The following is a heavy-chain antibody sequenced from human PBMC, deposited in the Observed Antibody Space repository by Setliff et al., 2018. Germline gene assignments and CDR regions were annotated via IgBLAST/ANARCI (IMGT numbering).Heavy chain of an antibody. CDR3: ARALPSIHIDY. CDR1: GFTFTSYD. D-gene: IGHD6-6*01. J-gene: IGHJ4*02. Sequence: GGSLRLSCAASGFTFTSYDIHWVRQAPGKGLEWVAVISYDGTYKNFVDSVKARFTISRDNSKDTLYLQMNSLRSEDTAVYYCARALPSIHIDYWGQGTLVTVSS. CDR2: ISYDGTYK. V-gene: IGHV3-30-3*01.